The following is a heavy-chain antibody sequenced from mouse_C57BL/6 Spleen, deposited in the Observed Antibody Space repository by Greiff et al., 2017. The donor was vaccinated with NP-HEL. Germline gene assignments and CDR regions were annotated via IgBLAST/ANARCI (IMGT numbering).Heavy chain of an antibody. CDR2: INPSTGGT. CDR1: GYSFTGYY. V-gene: IGHV1-42*01. D-gene: IGHD1-1*01. Sequence: VQLQQSGPELVKPGASVKISCKASGYSFTGYYMNGVKQSPEKSLEWIGEINPSTGGTTYNQKFKAKATLTVDKSSSTAYMQLKSLTSEDSAVYYCASYYGSSYGFAYWGQGTLVTVSA. J-gene: IGHJ3*01. CDR3: ASYYGSSYGFAY.